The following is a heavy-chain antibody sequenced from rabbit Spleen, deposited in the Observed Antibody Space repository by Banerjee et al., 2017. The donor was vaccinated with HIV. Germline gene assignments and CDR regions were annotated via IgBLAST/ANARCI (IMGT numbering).Heavy chain of an antibody. V-gene: IGHV1S39*01. CDR1: GFDFSAYG. CDR3: ARDDASSIGYYFDL. CDR2: IDPLFDNT. Sequence: QEQLKETGGGLVQPGGSLTLSCKASGFDFSAYGVSWVRQAPGKGLEWIGYIDPLFDNTYYASWVNGRFTISKTSSTTVTLQMTSLTAADTATYFCARDDASSIGYYFDLWGPGTLVTVS. J-gene: IGHJ4*01. D-gene: IGHD1-1*01.